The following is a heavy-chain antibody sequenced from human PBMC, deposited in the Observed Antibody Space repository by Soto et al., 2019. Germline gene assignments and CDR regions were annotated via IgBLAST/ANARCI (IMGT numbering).Heavy chain of an antibody. CDR1: GGYISSGGYS. D-gene: IGHD2-21*01. V-gene: IGHV4-30-2*01. CDR2: IYHSGST. J-gene: IGHJ5*02. CDR3: ARIPSP. Sequence: QLHLQESGSGLVKPSQTLSLTCAVSGGYISSGGYSWSWIRQPPGKGLEWIGYIYHSGSTYYNSSLKSRVTISVDRSKNQFSLKLSSVTAADTAVYYCARIPSPWGQGTLVPVSS.